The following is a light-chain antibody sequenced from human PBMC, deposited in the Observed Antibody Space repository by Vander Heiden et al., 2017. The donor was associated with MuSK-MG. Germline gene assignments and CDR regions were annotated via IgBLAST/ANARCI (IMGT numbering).Light chain of an antibody. J-gene: IGKJ5*01. CDR2: GAS. CDR3: QQCDSTPPIT. CDR1: QTISSF. Sequence: DIQMTQSPSSLSASVGDRVTITCRASQTISSFLNWYQQKPGKAPKLLIYGASTLQSGVPSRFSGSGSGTDFTLTISSLQPEDFATYYCQQCDSTPPITFGQGTRLEIK. V-gene: IGKV1-39*01.